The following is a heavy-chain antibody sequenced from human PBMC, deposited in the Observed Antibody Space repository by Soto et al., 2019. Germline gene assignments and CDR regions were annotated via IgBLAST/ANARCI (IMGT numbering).Heavy chain of an antibody. CDR1: GFTFSRHG. J-gene: IGHJ6*02. V-gene: IGHV3-33*01. CDR3: ERDRYKYDFWSGTAPDVYQSYYGMDV. D-gene: IGHD3-3*01. CDR2: IWYDENHK. Sequence: PGGSLRLSCASSGFTFSRHGIHWVRQSPGKGLEWVAVIWYDENHKYYAGSVKGRFTISRDNPKNTVYLQMNSVRDEDAAVYYCERDRYKYDFWSGTAPDVYQSYYGMDVWGQGTTVTVSS.